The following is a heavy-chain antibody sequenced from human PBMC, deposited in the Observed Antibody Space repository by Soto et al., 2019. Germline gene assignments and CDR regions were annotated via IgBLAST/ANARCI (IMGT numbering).Heavy chain of an antibody. V-gene: IGHV3-21*01. CDR1: GFNLNSYT. D-gene: IGHD2-15*01. CDR2: SSSSGYI. CDR3: ARDCRRGSCYPGMDV. Sequence: GGSLRLSCAASGFNLNSYTITWLRHAPGKRLEWLSSSSSSGYIFFTDAVRGRCTISRHNDKNSVYLQINSLRAEDTAVYFCARDCRRGSCYPGMDVCGQGTTVTVS. J-gene: IGHJ6*02.